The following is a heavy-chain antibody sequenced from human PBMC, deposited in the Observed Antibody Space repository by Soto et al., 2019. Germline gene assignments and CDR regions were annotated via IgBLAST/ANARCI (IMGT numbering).Heavy chain of an antibody. V-gene: IGHV3-66*01. CDR2: VYSGGTT. D-gene: IGHD3-10*01. J-gene: IGHJ4*02. Sequence: EVQLVESGGGLVQPGGSLRLSCAASGFTVSTYYMNWVRQAPGEGLEWVSVVYSGGTTYYADSVRGRFTISRDNSKSTLFLQMNSLRAEDTAVYYCARARSASRDFDSWGQGTLVTVSS. CDR3: ARARSASRDFDS. CDR1: GFTVSTYY.